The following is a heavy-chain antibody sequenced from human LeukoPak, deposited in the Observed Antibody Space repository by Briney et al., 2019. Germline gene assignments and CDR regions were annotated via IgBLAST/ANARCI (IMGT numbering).Heavy chain of an antibody. V-gene: IGHV3-21*01. D-gene: IGHD1-26*01. CDR1: GFTFSNYA. J-gene: IGHJ6*03. CDR2: LSSRSRYI. CDR3: ARDPYSGSYGDYYYYYMDV. Sequence: GGSLRLSCAASGFTFSNYAMTWVRQAPGKGLEWVSSLSSRSRYIYYADSLKGRFTISRDNAKNSLYLQMNSLRAEDTAVYYCARDPYSGSYGDYYYYYMDVWGKGTTVTISS.